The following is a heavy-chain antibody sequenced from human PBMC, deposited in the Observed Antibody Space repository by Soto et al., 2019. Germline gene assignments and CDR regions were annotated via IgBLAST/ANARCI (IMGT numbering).Heavy chain of an antibody. CDR3: ATLPDWGSGSN. D-gene: IGHD3-10*01. J-gene: IGHJ4*02. V-gene: IGHV4-39*01. CDR2: IYYSGNT. Sequence: QLQLQESGPGLVKHSETLSLTCTVSGGSIRSSSYYWGWIRQSPGRGLEWIGNIYYSGNTYYNSSLKSRVTISIDTSKNQFSLKLSSVTAADTAVYYCATLPDWGSGSNWGQGTLVTVSS. CDR1: GGSIRSSSYY.